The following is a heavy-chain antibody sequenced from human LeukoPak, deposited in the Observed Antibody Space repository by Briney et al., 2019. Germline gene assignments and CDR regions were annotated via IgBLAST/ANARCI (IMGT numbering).Heavy chain of an antibody. CDR1: GYSISRGYY. CDR3: ARLAVAVNDAFDI. CDR2: IYDSGST. V-gene: IGHV4-38-2*02. D-gene: IGHD6-19*01. Sequence: SETLSLTCTVSGYSISRGYYWGWIRQPPGEGVEGIGSIYDSGSTYYNQSLKSRVTISVDTSKNQFSLKLSSVTAADTAVYYCARLAVAVNDAFDIWGQGTMVTVSS. J-gene: IGHJ3*02.